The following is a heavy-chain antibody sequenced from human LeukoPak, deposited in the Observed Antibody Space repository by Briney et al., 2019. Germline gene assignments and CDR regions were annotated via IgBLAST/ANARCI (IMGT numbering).Heavy chain of an antibody. CDR3: ARILYGSGSYYKAPHDY. V-gene: IGHV4-39*07. CDR2: IYYSGST. D-gene: IGHD3-10*01. CDR1: GGSISSSSYY. J-gene: IGHJ4*02. Sequence: SETLSLTCTVAGGSISSSSYYWGWIRQPPGKGLEWIGSIYYSGSTYYNPSLKSRVTISVDTAKNQFSLKLSSVTAADTAVYYCARILYGSGSYYKAPHDYWGQGTLVTVSS.